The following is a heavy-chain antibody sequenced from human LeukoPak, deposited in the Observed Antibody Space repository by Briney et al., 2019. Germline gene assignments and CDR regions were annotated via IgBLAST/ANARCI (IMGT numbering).Heavy chain of an antibody. CDR1: GYSFTTYA. D-gene: IGHD1-14*01. CDR3: ARGIDREFNWFDP. J-gene: IGHJ5*02. CDR2: INAANGNT. Sequence: GASVKVSCKASGYSFTTYAMHWVRQAPGQRLEWMGWINAANGNTKYSQKFQGRVTITTDTSESTAYMELSSLRSEDAALYYCARGIDREFNWFDPWGQGTLVTVSS. V-gene: IGHV1-3*01.